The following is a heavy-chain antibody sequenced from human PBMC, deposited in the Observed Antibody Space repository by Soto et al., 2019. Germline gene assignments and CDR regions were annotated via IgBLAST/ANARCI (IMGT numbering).Heavy chain of an antibody. CDR3: ARGRGYSGDEHYDYFDMDG. V-gene: IGHV1-69*01. Sequence: QVQLVQSGAEVKKPGSSVKVSCKASGGTFNNYPITWVRQAPGEGLEWMGGSIPIFGTANYAQKFQGRVTISVDESTSTAYMERSSLRSEDTAVYYWARGRGYSGDEHYDYFDMDGWGQGTTGTVSS. J-gene: IGHJ6*02. D-gene: IGHD5-12*01. CDR2: SIPIFGTA. CDR1: GGTFNNYP.